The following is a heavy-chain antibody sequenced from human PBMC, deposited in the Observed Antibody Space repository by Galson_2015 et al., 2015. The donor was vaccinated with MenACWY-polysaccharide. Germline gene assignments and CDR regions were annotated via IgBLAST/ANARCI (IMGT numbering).Heavy chain of an antibody. CDR3: AASSGWGFAFDI. CDR2: INSSGST. J-gene: IGHJ3*02. Sequence: SLIRQPGKGLEWIGYINSSGSTYYNPSLKSRVTISVDTSKNQFSLKLSSVTAADTAVYYCAASSGWGFAFDIWGQGTMVTVSS. D-gene: IGHD6-19*01. V-gene: IGHV4-31*02.